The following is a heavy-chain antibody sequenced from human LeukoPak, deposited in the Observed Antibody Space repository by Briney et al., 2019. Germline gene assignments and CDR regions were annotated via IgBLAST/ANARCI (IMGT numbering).Heavy chain of an antibody. CDR3: ATLRTSGWYFDY. D-gene: IGHD6-19*01. CDR1: GGSISNISYY. CDR2: IYYSGGT. V-gene: IGHV4-39*02. J-gene: IGHJ4*02. Sequence: SKTLSLTCTVSGGSISNISYYWGWIRQTPGKGLEWIGSIYYSGGTNYNPSLKSRLTISVDTSKNHFSLKLSSVTAADAAVYYCATLRTSGWYFDYWGQGTLVTVSS.